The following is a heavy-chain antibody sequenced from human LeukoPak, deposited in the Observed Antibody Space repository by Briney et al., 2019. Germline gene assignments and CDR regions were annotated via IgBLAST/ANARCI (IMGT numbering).Heavy chain of an antibody. CDR1: GFTFDDYA. CDR2: ISWNSGSI. D-gene: IGHD6-19*01. J-gene: IGHJ3*02. V-gene: IGHV3-9*01. CDR3: AKNQWLEDFGAFDI. Sequence: QPGGSLRLSCAASGFTFDDYAMHWVRQAPGKGLEWVSGISWNSGSIGYADCVKGRFTISRVNAKNSLYLQMNSLRAEDTALYYCAKNQWLEDFGAFDIWGQGTMVTVSS.